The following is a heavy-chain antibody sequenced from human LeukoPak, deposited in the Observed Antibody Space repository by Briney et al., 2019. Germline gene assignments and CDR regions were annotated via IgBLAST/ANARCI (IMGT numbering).Heavy chain of an antibody. J-gene: IGHJ4*02. CDR2: INHSGST. Sequence: SETPSLTCAVYGGSFSGHYWSWIRQPPGKGLEWIGEINHSGSTNYNPSLKSRVTISVDTSKNQFSLKLSSVTAADTAVYYCAREGWGYCSSTSCYLDYWGQGTLVTVSS. V-gene: IGHV4-34*01. CDR1: GGSFSGHY. D-gene: IGHD2-2*01. CDR3: AREGWGYCSSTSCYLDY.